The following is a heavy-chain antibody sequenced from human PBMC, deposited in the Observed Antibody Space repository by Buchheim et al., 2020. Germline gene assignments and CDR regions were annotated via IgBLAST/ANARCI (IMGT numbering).Heavy chain of an antibody. J-gene: IGHJ5*02. CDR2: INYSGVT. Sequence: QVHIQQWGAGLLKPSETLSLTCAVYGGHFSGYYWSWIRQSPAQGLEWIGEINYSGVTNFNPSLKSRVNISINTSKNQIPLNLTSVTAADTAVYFCATLVPAARRPWGPGTL. D-gene: IGHD2-2*01. CDR1: GGHFSGYY. CDR3: ATLVPAARRP. V-gene: IGHV4-34*02.